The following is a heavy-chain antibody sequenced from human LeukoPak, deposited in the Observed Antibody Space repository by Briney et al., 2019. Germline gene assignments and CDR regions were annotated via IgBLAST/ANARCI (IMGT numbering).Heavy chain of an antibody. CDR2: ISAYNGNT. D-gene: IGHD6-13*01. J-gene: IGHJ4*02. V-gene: IGHV1-18*01. CDR1: GYTFTSYG. CDR3: ARDESNRYSSSCLFDY. Sequence: ASVKVSCKASGYTFTSYGISWVRQAPGQGLEWMGWISAYNGNTNYAQKLQGRVTMTTDTSTSTAYMELRSLRSDDTAVYYCARDESNRYSSSCLFDYWGQGTLVTVSS.